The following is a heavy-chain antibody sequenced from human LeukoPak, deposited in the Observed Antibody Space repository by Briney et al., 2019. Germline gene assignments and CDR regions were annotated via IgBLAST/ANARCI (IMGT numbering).Heavy chain of an antibody. CDR1: GGSFSGYY. D-gene: IGHD4-23*01. CDR3: ARDFNGGNSVYFDY. Sequence: SETLSLTCAVYGGSFSGYYWSWVRQPPGKGLEWIGEISHSGSSNYNPSLKSRVTISVDTSKNQFSLKLSSVTAADTAVYYCARDFNGGNSVYFDYWGQGTLVTVSS. V-gene: IGHV4-34*01. CDR2: ISHSGSS. J-gene: IGHJ4*02.